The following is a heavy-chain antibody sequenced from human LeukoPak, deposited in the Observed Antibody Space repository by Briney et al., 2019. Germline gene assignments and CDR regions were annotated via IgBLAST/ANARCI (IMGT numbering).Heavy chain of an antibody. J-gene: IGHJ4*02. V-gene: IGHV4-34*01. CDR3: ARRSSSWTDY. Sequence: PSETLSLTCAVYGGSFSGYYWSWIRQPPGKGLEWIGEINHSGSTNYNPSLKSRVTISVDTSKNQFSLKLSSVTAADTAVYYCARRSSSWTDYWGQGTLVTVSS. D-gene: IGHD6-13*01. CDR2: INHSGST. CDR1: GGSFSGYY.